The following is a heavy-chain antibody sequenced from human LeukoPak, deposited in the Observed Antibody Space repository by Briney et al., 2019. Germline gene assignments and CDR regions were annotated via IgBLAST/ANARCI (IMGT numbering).Heavy chain of an antibody. D-gene: IGHD3-10*01. CDR1: GFTFSNYA. CDR3: VKDRGLLPAKYFDC. Sequence: GGSLRLSCAASGFTFSNYAMHWVRQAPGKGLEWVAVISYDGRNKYYADSVKGRFTISRDNSKNTLSLQMSSLRAEDTAVYYCVKDRGLLPAKYFDCWGQGTLVTVSS. J-gene: IGHJ4*02. V-gene: IGHV3-30*04. CDR2: ISYDGRNK.